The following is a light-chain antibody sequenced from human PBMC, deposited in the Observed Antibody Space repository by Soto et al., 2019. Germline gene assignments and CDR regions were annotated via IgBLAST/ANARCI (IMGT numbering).Light chain of an antibody. CDR1: SSNIGSNT. CDR3: AAWDDSLKGVA. V-gene: IGLV1-44*01. Sequence: QSVLTQPPSASGTPGQRVTISCSGTSSNIGSNTVDWYQQVPGTAPKLLIYTNNQRPSGVPDRFSGSKSGTSASLAISGLQSEDEADYYCAAWDDSLKGVAFGGGTKVTVL. J-gene: IGLJ2*01. CDR2: TNN.